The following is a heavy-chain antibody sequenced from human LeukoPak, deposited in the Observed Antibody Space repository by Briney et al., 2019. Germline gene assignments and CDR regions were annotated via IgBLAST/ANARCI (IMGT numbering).Heavy chain of an antibody. CDR2: IYYSGST. CDR3: ARLEGGALDY. J-gene: IGHJ4*02. Sequence: SETLSLTCTVSGGSISSYYWSWIRQPPGKGLEWIGYIYYSGSTNYNPSLKSRVTISVDTSKNQFSLKLSSVTAADTAVYYCARLEGGALDYWGQGTLVTVSS. CDR1: GGSISSYY. D-gene: IGHD2-15*01. V-gene: IGHV4-59*08.